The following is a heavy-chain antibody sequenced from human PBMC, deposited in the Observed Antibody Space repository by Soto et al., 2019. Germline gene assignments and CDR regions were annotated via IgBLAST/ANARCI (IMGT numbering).Heavy chain of an antibody. Sequence: SETLSPTCTVSGGSNSSSYWNWLRQQAGKGLEWLANIYDDGSANYNPSLNSRATISLDTSKNQFCPKLPPVTAWDGAVYDCARDKYRSGGTWRKNWFDPWGQGTLATV. J-gene: IGHJ5*02. CDR1: GGSNSSSY. V-gene: IGHV4-59*01. D-gene: IGHD2-15*01. CDR3: ARDKYRSGGTWRKNWFDP. CDR2: IYDDGSA.